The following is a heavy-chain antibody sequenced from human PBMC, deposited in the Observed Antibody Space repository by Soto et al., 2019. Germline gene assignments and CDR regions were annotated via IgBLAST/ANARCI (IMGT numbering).Heavy chain of an antibody. J-gene: IGHJ4*02. CDR2: LSGSGGST. Sequence: EVQLLESGGGLVQPGGSLRLSCAASGFTFPNYVMNWVRQAPGKGLEWVSALSGSGGSTYYADSVKGRFTISRDNSKNTPYLQLYSLRAEDTAVYYCPKNPLRETIFDYWGQGTLVTVSS. CDR1: GFTFPNYV. CDR3: PKNPLRETIFDY. V-gene: IGHV3-23*01.